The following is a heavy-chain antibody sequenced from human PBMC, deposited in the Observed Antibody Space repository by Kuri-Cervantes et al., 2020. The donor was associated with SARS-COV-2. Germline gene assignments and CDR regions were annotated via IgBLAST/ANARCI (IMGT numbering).Heavy chain of an antibody. Sequence: ASVKVSCKASGYTFTSYGISWVRQAPGQGLEWMGWISAYNGNTNYAQKLQGRVTITTDTSTSTAYMELRSLRSDDTAVYYCAREGGGDPLVLGFGVVIHDAFDIWGQGTMVTVSS. D-gene: IGHD3-3*01. J-gene: IGHJ3*02. CDR2: ISAYNGNT. CDR3: AREGGGDPLVLGFGVVIHDAFDI. CDR1: GYTFTSYG. V-gene: IGHV1-18*01.